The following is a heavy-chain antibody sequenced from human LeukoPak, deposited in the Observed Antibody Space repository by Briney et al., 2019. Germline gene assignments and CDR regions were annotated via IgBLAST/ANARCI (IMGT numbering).Heavy chain of an antibody. V-gene: IGHV3-33*01. J-gene: IGHJ5*02. CDR1: RFTFSSYG. D-gene: IGHD6-13*01. CDR2: IWYDGSNK. Sequence: GRSLRLSCAASRFTFSSYGTHWVRQATGKGLEWVAVIWYDGSNKYHADSVKGRFTISRDNSKNTLYLEMNSLKVEDTAVYYCAREGKAAGTSGWIDPWGQGTLVTVSS. CDR3: AREGKAAGTSGWIDP.